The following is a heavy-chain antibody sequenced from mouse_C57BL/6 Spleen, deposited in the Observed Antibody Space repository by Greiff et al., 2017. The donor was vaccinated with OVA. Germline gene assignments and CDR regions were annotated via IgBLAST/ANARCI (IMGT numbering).Heavy chain of an antibody. D-gene: IGHD2-3*01. V-gene: IGHV5-12*01. Sequence: EVNLVESGGGLVQPGGSLKLSCAASGFTFSDYYMYWVRQTPEKRLEWVAYISNGGGSTYYPDTVKGRFTISRDNAKNTLYLQMSRLKSEDTAMYYCARHRGVYDGYPAWFAYWGQGTLVTVSA. CDR3: ARHRGVYDGYPAWFAY. J-gene: IGHJ3*01. CDR1: GFTFSDYY. CDR2: ISNGGGST.